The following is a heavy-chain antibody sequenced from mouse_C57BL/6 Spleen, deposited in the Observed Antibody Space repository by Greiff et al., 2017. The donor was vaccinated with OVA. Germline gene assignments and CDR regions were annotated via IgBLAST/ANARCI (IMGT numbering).Heavy chain of an antibody. CDR1: GFTFSSYG. J-gene: IGHJ4*01. Sequence: EVQLVESGGDLVKPGGSLKLSCAASGFTFSSYGMSWVRQTPDKRLEWVATISSGGSYTYYPDSVKGRFTISRDNAKKTLYLQMSSLKSEDTAMYYCARSGVTVYAMDYWGQGTSVTVSS. CDR2: ISSGGSYT. D-gene: IGHD2-1*01. CDR3: ARSGVTVYAMDY. V-gene: IGHV5-6*01.